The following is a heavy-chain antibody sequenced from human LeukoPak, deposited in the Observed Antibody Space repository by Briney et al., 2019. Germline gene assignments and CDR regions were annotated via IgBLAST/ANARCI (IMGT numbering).Heavy chain of an antibody. CDR2: INTDGSST. D-gene: IGHD1-26*01. CDR1: GFTFSSYW. Sequence: GGSLRLSCAASGFTFSSYWMHWVRQAPGKGLVWVSRINTDGSSTSYADSVKGRFTISRDNAKNTLYLQMNSLSAEDTAVYYCAREVSGSSYFDYWGQGTQVTVSS. V-gene: IGHV3-74*01. J-gene: IGHJ4*02. CDR3: AREVSGSSYFDY.